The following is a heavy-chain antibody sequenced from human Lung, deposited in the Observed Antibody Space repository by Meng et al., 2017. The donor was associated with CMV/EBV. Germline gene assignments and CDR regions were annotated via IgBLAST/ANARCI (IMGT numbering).Heavy chain of an antibody. Sequence: GESXKIXCEASGFPFSSFAMHWVRQAPGKGLEWVAVLSYDGSNKFYADSVKGRFTISRDNSKNTLFLQMNRLRAEDTAVYYCARGYQLFNYFDYWGQGRLVTVSS. CDR3: ARGYQLFNYFDY. CDR2: LSYDGSNK. CDR1: GFPFSSFA. D-gene: IGHD1-1*01. V-gene: IGHV3-30*04. J-gene: IGHJ4*02.